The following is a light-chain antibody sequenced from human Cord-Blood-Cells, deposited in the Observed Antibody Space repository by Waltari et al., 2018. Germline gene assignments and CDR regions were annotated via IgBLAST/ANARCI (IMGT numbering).Light chain of an antibody. Sequence: QSALTQPASVSGSPGQSITISCTGTSSDVGGYNYVSWYQQHPGKAPKLMSYEVSNRPSGVSNRVSGSKSGNTASLTISGLQAEDEADYYCSSYTSSSTVVFGGGTKLTVL. CDR2: EVS. CDR3: SSYTSSSTVV. V-gene: IGLV2-14*01. CDR1: SSDVGGYNY. J-gene: IGLJ2*01.